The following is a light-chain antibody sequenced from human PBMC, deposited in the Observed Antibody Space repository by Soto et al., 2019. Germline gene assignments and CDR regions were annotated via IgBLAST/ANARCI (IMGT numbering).Light chain of an antibody. Sequence: IQMTQSPSSLSASVGDRVTITCRASQDISIYLAWYQQKPGKVPKLLIYEASTLQSGVPSRFSGSGSGTDFTLTISSLQPEDAATYYCQKYNTALGIFGPGTKVDIK. CDR3: QKYNTALGI. CDR1: QDISIY. CDR2: EAS. V-gene: IGKV1-27*01. J-gene: IGKJ3*01.